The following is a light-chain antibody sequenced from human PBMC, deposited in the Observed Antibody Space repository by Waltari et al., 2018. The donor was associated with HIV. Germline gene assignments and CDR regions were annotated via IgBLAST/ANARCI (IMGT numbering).Light chain of an antibody. V-gene: IGKV1-12*01. CDR3: QQGHSFPPT. J-gene: IGKJ4*01. CDR2: TTS. Sequence: DIKMTQSPSFVSASVGDRITITCRASQDIGSWLAWYQQKSGKAPSLLIYTTSSLSSGVPERFSGGGSETEFTLTISSLQAEDVAMYYCQQGHSFPPTFGGGTKVEIK. CDR1: QDIGSW.